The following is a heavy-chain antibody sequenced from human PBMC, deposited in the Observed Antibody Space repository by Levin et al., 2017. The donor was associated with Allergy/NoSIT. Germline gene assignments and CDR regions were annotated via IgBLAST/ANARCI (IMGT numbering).Heavy chain of an antibody. CDR3: ARECGSGGSCPHLPDFYGMDV. J-gene: IGHJ6*02. Sequence: PLASVKVSCKASGGTFSSYVINWVRQGSGQGLEWMGGVNPISGTTNYAQKFQGRVTITADEFTSTAYMELSSLRSEDTAVYYCARECGSGGSCPHLPDFYGMDVWGQGTTVTVSS. CDR1: GGTFSSYV. D-gene: IGHD2-15*01. V-gene: IGHV1-69*13. CDR2: VNPISGTT.